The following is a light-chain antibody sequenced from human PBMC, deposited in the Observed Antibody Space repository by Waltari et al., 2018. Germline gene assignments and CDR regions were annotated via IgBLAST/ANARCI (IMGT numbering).Light chain of an antibody. Sequence: QSVLTQPPSASGTPGQRVTISCTGASTDVGAYNFVSWYQQHPGKVPKLILYDVGNRPSGISHRFSASKSGNTASLTISGLQEEDEGEYYCSSYTTSTTLLFGTGTRLTVL. CDR3: SSYTTSTTLL. V-gene: IGLV2-14*01. CDR2: DVG. J-gene: IGLJ1*01. CDR1: STDVGAYNF.